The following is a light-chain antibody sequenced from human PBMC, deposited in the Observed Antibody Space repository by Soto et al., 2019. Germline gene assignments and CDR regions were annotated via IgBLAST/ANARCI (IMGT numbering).Light chain of an antibody. CDR3: SSYAGSNNSV. CDR2: EVS. V-gene: IGLV2-8*01. CDR1: SSDVGDYIY. Sequence: QSALTQPPSASGSPGQSVTISCTGTSSDVGDYIYVSWYQQHPGKAPKLMIYEVSKRPSGVPDRFSGSKSGNTASLTVSGLQAEDEADYYCSSYAGSNNSVFGGGTKLTVL. J-gene: IGLJ3*02.